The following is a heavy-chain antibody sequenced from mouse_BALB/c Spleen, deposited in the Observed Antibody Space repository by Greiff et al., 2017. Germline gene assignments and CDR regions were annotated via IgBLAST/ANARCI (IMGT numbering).Heavy chain of an antibody. J-gene: IGHJ1*01. Sequence: VQLQQSGPELVKPGASVKMSCKASGYTFTSYVMHWVRQKPGQGLEWIGYINPYNDGTKYNEKFKGKATLTSDKSSSTAYMELSSLTSEDSAVYYCARGTTAPYWYFDVWGAGTTVTVSS. CDR1: GYTFTSYV. D-gene: IGHD1-2*01. V-gene: IGHV1-14*01. CDR3: ARGTTAPYWYFDV. CDR2: INPYNDGT.